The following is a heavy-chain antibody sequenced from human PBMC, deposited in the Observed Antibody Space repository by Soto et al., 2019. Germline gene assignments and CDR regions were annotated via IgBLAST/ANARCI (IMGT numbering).Heavy chain of an antibody. Sequence: SETLSLTCTVSGGSISSYYWSWIRQPPGKGLEWIGYIHYSGSTNYNPSLNSRVTISVDTSKNQFSLKLTSVTAADTAVYFCARGGEHSGYDYYYMHVWGKGTTVTVSS. CDR1: GGSISSYY. V-gene: IGHV4-59*01. CDR3: ARGGEHSGYDYYYMHV. CDR2: IHYSGST. J-gene: IGHJ6*03. D-gene: IGHD1-26*01.